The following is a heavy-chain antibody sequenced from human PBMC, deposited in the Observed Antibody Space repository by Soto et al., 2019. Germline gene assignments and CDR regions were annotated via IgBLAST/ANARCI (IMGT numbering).Heavy chain of an antibody. CDR1: GGTFSSYA. Sequence: QVQLVQSGAEVKKPGSSVKVSCKASGGTFSSYAISWVRQAPGQGLEWMGGIIPIFGTANYAQKFQGRVTITADDSTSTAYMELSSLRSEDTAVYYCARDSSSPMRGYYYYGMDVWGQGTTVTVSS. D-gene: IGHD6-6*01. CDR2: IIPIFGTA. J-gene: IGHJ6*02. CDR3: ARDSSSPMRGYYYYGMDV. V-gene: IGHV1-69*12.